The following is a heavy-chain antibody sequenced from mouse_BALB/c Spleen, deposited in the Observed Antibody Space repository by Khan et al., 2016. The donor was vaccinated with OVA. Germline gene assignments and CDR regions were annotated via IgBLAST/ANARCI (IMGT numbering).Heavy chain of an antibody. Sequence: QVQLQQSGPELVKPGASVKISCKASHYTFTAYDINWVQQRPGQGLEWIGWVYPGDGSTTYNENFTGTATLTADTSSNTAYMELTSLTSEKSAVYFCAREGLRGVAMDYWGQGTSVSVSS. CDR3: AREGLRGVAMDY. CDR1: HYTFTAYD. J-gene: IGHJ4*01. CDR2: VYPGDGST. D-gene: IGHD2-4*01. V-gene: IGHV1-85*01.